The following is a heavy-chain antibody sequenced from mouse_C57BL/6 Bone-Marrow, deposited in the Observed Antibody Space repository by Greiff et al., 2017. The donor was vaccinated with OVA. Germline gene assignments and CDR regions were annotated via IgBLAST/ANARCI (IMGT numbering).Heavy chain of an antibody. CDR2: IDPENGDT. Sequence: EVQRVESGAELVRPGASVKLSCTASGFNIKDDYMHWVKQRPEQGLEWIGWIDPENGDTEYASKFQGKATITADTSSNTAYLQLSSLTSEDTAVYYCTTSTVVAPGAMDYWGQGTSVTVSS. D-gene: IGHD1-1*01. CDR3: TTSTVVAPGAMDY. V-gene: IGHV14-4*01. CDR1: GFNIKDDY. J-gene: IGHJ4*01.